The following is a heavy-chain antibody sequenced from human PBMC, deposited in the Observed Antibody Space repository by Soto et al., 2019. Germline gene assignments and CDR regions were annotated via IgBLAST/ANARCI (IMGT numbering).Heavy chain of an antibody. J-gene: IGHJ4*02. Sequence: PGGSLRLSCAASVFTFSSYSMNWVRQAPGKGLEWVSSISSSSSYIYYADSVKGRFTISRDNAKNSLYLQMNSLRAEDTAVYYCARVGSIAAAGTPDYWGQGTLVTVSS. D-gene: IGHD6-13*01. V-gene: IGHV3-21*04. CDR2: ISSSSSYI. CDR3: ARVGSIAAAGTPDY. CDR1: VFTFSSYS.